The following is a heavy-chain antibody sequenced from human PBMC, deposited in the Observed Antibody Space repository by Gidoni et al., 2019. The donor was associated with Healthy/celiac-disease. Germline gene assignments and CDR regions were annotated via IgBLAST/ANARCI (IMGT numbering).Heavy chain of an antibody. V-gene: IGHV3-48*01. J-gene: IGHJ4*02. Sequence: EVQLVESGGGLVQPGGSLRLSCAASGFTFSSYSMNWVRPAPGKGLGWVSYISSSSSTIYYADSVKGRFTISRDNAKNSLYLQMNSLRAEDTAVYYCARDRWLGVYWGQGTLVTVSS. D-gene: IGHD5-12*01. CDR2: ISSSSSTI. CDR3: ARDRWLGVY. CDR1: GFTFSSYS.